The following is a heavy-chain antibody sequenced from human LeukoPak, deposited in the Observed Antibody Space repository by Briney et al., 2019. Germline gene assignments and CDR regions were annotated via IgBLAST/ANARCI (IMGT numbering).Heavy chain of an antibody. V-gene: IGHV3-7*01. CDR3: ARDRGYSSFDY. D-gene: IGHD6-19*01. Sequence: GGSLRLSCAASGFTFSTSWMNWVRQAPGKGLEWVVSINPDGSEKYSVDSVEGRFTISRDNAKNSLFLQMNSLRAEDTAVYYCARDRGYSSFDYWGQGTLVTVSS. CDR1: GFTFSTSW. J-gene: IGHJ4*02. CDR2: INPDGSEK.